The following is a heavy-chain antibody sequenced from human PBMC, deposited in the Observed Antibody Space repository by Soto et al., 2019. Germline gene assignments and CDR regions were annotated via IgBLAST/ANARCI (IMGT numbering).Heavy chain of an antibody. CDR1: SVSNAW. J-gene: IGHJ4*02. V-gene: IGHV3-15*07. CDR3: TTARYYDSSGYLQSDY. CDR2: IKSKTDGGTT. D-gene: IGHD3-22*01. Sequence: SVSNAWMNWVRQAPGKGLEWVGRIKSKTDGGTTDYAAPVKGRFTNSRDDSKNTLYLQMNSQKTEDTAVYYCTTARYYDSSGYLQSDYWGQGTLVTVSS.